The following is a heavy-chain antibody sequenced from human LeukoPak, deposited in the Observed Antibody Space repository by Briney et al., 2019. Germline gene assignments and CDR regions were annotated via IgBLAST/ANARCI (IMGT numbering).Heavy chain of an antibody. Sequence: GGSLRLSCAASGFTFNTYWMSWVREAPGKGLEWVANIKEDESDKYYADSVKGRFTISRDNSKNTLYLQMNSLRAEDTAVYYCAKDAKDPDCSGGGCYNDYWGQGTLVTVSS. J-gene: IGHJ4*02. D-gene: IGHD2-15*01. V-gene: IGHV3-7*01. CDR3: AKDAKDPDCSGGGCYNDY. CDR2: IKEDESDK. CDR1: GFTFNTYW.